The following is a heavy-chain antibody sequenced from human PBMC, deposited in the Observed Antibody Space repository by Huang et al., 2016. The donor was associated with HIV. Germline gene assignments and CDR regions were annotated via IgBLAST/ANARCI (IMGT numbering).Heavy chain of an antibody. CDR2: RSNEGSTK. Sequence: QVQLVESGGGVVQPGTSLRLSCAASGFTFSNYAMNWGRQEPGKGLEWVAVRSNEGSTKYYADSVKGRFTISRDNSKNTVYLQMNSLRAEDTAVYYCARSEPSRYYFDYWGQGTLVTVSS. J-gene: IGHJ4*02. V-gene: IGHV3-30-3*01. CDR1: GFTFSNYA. CDR3: ARSEPSRYYFDY.